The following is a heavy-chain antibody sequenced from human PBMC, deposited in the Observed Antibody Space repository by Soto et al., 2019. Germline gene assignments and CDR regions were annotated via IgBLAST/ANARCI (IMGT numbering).Heavy chain of an antibody. V-gene: IGHV1-3*01. J-gene: IGHJ4*02. CDR2: INAGNGNT. CDR3: ARPKDYDDCLDY. CDR1: GYTFTRYN. Sequence: QVQLVQSGAEVKKPGASVKVSCKASGYTFTRYNMHSVRQAPGQRLEWMGWINAGNGNTKYSQKFQGRVTITRDTSANTAYMELSSLISEDTAVYYCARPKDYDDCLDYWGQGTLVTVSS. D-gene: IGHD3-22*01.